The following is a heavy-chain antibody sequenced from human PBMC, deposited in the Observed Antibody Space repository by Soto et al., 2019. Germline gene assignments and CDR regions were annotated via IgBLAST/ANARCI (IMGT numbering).Heavy chain of an antibody. V-gene: IGHV3-23*01. Sequence: EVQLLESGGGLIQPGVSLRLSCAASGFTFNYYSMSWVRQAPGKGLEWVSAISNRGTTYYAGSVKGRFSISRDNSKNTLYLHMSSLRAEDTALYYCTWEGGLTTPLHDWGQGTLVTVSS. D-gene: IGHD1-1*01. CDR3: TWEGGLTTPLHD. CDR1: GFTFNYYS. J-gene: IGHJ4*02. CDR2: ISNRGTT.